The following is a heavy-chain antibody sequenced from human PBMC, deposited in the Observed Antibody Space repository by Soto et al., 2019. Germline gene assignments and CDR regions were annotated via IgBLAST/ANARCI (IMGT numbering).Heavy chain of an antibody. CDR2: TYYRSRWFS. D-gene: IGHD6-13*01. CDR3: EREVEQQLAYNGFAP. CDR1: GDSVSSNSAA. J-gene: IGHJ5*02. Sequence: SQTLSLTCAISGDSVSSNSAAWTWIRQSPSRGLEFLGRTYYRSRWFSDYAMSVKSRITIDPDTSENQFSLHLNSVTPEDTAVFYCEREVEQQLAYNGFAPWGQGTLVPVSS. V-gene: IGHV6-1*01.